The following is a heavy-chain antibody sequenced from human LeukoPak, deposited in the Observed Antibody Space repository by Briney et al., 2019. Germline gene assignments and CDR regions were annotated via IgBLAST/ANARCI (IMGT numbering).Heavy chain of an antibody. CDR2: IIPILGIA. Sequence: AASVKVSCKASGGTFSSYAISWVRQAPGQGLEWMGRIIPILGIANYAQKFQGRVTITADKSTSTAYMELSSLRPEDTAVYYCARGRGWLQLQIFDYWGQGTLVTVSS. D-gene: IGHD5-12*01. J-gene: IGHJ4*02. CDR1: GGTFSSYA. V-gene: IGHV1-69*04. CDR3: ARGRGWLQLQIFDY.